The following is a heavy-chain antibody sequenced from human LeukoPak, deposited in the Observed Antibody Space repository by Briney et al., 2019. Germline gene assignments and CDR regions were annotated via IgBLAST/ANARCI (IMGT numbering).Heavy chain of an antibody. V-gene: IGHV3-9*01. Sequence: PGRSLRLSCAASGFTFDDYAMHWVRQAPGKGLEWVSGISWNSGGIGYADSVKGRFTISRDNAKNSLYLQMNSLRAEDTALYYCAKESGNSSGYYHDAFDIWGQGTMVTVSS. CDR3: AKESGNSSGYYHDAFDI. CDR2: ISWNSGGI. J-gene: IGHJ3*02. CDR1: GFTFDDYA. D-gene: IGHD3-22*01.